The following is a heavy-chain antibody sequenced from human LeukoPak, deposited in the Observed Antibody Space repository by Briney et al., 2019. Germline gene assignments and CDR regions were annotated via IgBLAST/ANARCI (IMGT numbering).Heavy chain of an antibody. CDR3: ARVYRWLHPNDAFDI. Sequence: GASVKVSCKASGYTFTGYYMHWVRQAPGQGLEWMGWITPNSGGTNYAQKFQGRVTMTSDTSISTAYMELSRLRSNDTAVYCCARVYRWLHPNDAFDIWGQGTMVTVSS. D-gene: IGHD5-12*01. CDR2: ITPNSGGT. J-gene: IGHJ3*02. V-gene: IGHV1-2*02. CDR1: GYTFTGYY.